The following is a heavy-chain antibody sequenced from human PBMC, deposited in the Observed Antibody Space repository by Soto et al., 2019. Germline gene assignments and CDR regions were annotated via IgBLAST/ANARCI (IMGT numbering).Heavy chain of an antibody. V-gene: IGHV3-30*18. CDR2: ISYDGSNK. CDR1: GFTFSSYG. Sequence: QVQLVEAGGGVVQPGRSLRLSCAASGFTFSSYGRHWVRQAPGKGLEWVAVISYDGSNKYYADSVKGRFTISRDNSKNPLYLQMNSLRAEDTAVYYCAKRLVDSYYYYGMDVWGQGTTVTVSS. CDR3: AKRLVDSYYYYGMDV. D-gene: IGHD1-26*01. J-gene: IGHJ6*02.